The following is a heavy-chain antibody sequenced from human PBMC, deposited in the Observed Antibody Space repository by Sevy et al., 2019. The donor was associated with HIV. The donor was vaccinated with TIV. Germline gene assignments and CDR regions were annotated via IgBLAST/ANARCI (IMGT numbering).Heavy chain of an antibody. D-gene: IGHD3-10*01. CDR1: GFTFSTYA. Sequence: GVSLRLSCAASGFTFSTYAMSWVRQTPGKGLQWVSVISDSGGSTYYADSVQGRFTISRDNSKDTMYLQVNSLRAEDTAVYYCARRPDLGSVIRTGVMDVWGQGTTVTVSS. CDR2: ISDSGGST. CDR3: ARRPDLGSVIRTGVMDV. J-gene: IGHJ6*02. V-gene: IGHV3-23*01.